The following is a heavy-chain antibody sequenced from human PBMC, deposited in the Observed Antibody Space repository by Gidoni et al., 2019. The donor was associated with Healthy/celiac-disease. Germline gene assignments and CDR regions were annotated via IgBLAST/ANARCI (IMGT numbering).Heavy chain of an antibody. J-gene: IGHJ3*02. V-gene: IGHV1-46*01. CDR3: AREEAYYYDSSGYFDAFDI. CDR2: INPSGGST. CDR1: GYTFTSYY. D-gene: IGHD3-22*01. Sequence: QVQLVQSGAEVKKPGASVKVSCKASGYTFTSYYMHWVRQAPGQGLEWMGIINPSGGSTSYAQKFQGRVTMTRDTSTSTVYMELSSLRSEDTAVYYCAREEAYYYDSSGYFDAFDIWGQGTMVTVSS.